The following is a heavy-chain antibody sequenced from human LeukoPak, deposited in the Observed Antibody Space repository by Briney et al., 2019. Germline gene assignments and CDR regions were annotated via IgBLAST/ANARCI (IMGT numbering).Heavy chain of an antibody. J-gene: IGHJ4*02. Sequence: PSETLSLTCTVSGVSISSHYWSWLRQPPGKGLEWIGYIYYSGSTNYNPSLKSRVTISVDTSKNQFSLKLSSVTAADTAVYYCARARVGDPIAAAANWGQGTLVTVSS. CDR2: IYYSGST. CDR1: GVSISSHY. CDR3: ARARVGDPIAAAAN. V-gene: IGHV4-59*11. D-gene: IGHD6-13*01.